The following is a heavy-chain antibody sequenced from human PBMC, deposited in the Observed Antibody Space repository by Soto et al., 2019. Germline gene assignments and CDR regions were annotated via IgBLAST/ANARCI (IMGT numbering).Heavy chain of an antibody. CDR2: LNANSGGR. CDR3: ARDHNPYSSSSGWFDL. Sequence: ASLKVSCQAHGYTFTCSYMHWVRKAPGQGLEWMGWLNANSGGRHYAQKFQGTVTMTRDTSISTAYMKLSSLRSDDTALYYCARDHNPYSSSSGWFDLWGQGTLVTVSS. V-gene: IGHV1-2*02. CDR1: GYTFTCSY. J-gene: IGHJ5*02. D-gene: IGHD6-6*01.